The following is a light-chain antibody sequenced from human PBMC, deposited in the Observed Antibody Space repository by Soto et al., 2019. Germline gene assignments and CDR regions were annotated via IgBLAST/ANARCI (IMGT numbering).Light chain of an antibody. V-gene: IGLV2-11*01. J-gene: IGLJ3*02. CDR1: SSDLGGSEF. CDR2: DAT. CDR3: CSYTYTYSV. Sequence: QSALTQPRSVSASPGQSVAISCTKTSSDLGGSEFVSWYQQQPGKAPKLIIYDATQRPSGVPDRFSGSKSGDTASLTISGLQAEDEADYYCCSYTYTYSVFGGGTKLTVL.